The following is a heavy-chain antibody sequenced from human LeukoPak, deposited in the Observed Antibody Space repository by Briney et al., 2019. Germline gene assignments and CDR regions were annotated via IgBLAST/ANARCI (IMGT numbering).Heavy chain of an antibody. V-gene: IGHV3-74*01. CDR3: HPLAYVTN. CDR1: GFTLGIRW. D-gene: IGHD2-8*01. CDR2: IKDDGSTT. J-gene: IGHJ4*02. Sequence: GGSRRLSWAVAGFTLGIRWVDWVRHAPGEGLGGVALIKDDGSTTNYADSVKGRFTASRDDAKNTVYLQMSSLRAEDTAVYYCHPLAYVTNWGQGTLVTVSS.